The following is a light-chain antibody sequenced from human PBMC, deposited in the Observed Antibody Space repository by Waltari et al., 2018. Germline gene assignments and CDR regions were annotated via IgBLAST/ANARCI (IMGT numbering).Light chain of an antibody. CDR3: QQYNSYPWT. J-gene: IGKJ1*01. CDR2: KAS. Sequence: DIQMTQSPSTLSASVGDRVTITCRASQSISIWLAWYQQKLGKAPKRLIYKASSLESGVPSRFSGSGSVTEFTLTISSLQPDDCATYYCQQYNSYPWTFGQGTKVEIK. CDR1: QSISIW. V-gene: IGKV1-5*03.